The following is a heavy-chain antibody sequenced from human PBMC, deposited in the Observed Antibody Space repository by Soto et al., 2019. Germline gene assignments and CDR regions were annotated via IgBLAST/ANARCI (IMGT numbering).Heavy chain of an antibody. J-gene: IGHJ3*02. D-gene: IGHD3-16*01. CDR2: MYPGDSDT. CDR3: ARLDYDFDDPRRAFGI. V-gene: IGHV5-51*01. CDR1: GYSFPSYW. Sequence: GESLKISCEGSGYSFPSYWIGWVRQMPGKGLEWMGIMYPGDSDTRYSPSFQGQVTISTDKSISTAYLQWSSLKASDTAMYYCARLDYDFDDPRRAFGIWGQGTMVTVSS.